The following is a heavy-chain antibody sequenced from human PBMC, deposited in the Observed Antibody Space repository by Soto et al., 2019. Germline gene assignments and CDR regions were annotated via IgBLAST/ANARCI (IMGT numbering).Heavy chain of an antibody. CDR3: ARVRQLVGYCYYYMDV. Sequence: QVQLLQSGAEVKKPGASVKVSCKASGYTFTNYGITWVRQAPGQGLEWMGWISAYNVDTHYTPRLQGRVTMTTDTSTSTAYMELRGLRSDDTAVYYCARVRQLVGYCYYYMDVWGKGTTVTVSS. CDR2: ISAYNVDT. D-gene: IGHD6-6*01. CDR1: GYTFTNYG. J-gene: IGHJ6*03. V-gene: IGHV1-18*01.